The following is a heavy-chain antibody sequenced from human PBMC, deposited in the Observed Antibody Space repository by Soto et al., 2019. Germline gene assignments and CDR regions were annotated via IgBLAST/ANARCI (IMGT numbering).Heavy chain of an antibody. CDR2: IYWNDNK. CDR3: ALRPASHMTWVGP. D-gene: IGHD2-21*01. CDR1: GFSLTTVGVG. Sequence: QITLREAGPTLVKPTQTLTLTCTFSGFSLTTVGVGVGWIRQPPRRAPEWLALIYWNDNKRYSPSLERRVNLTNDTSRNQVVLTMTAMDPVDTATYYCALRPASHMTWVGPRGQGTLVTVSA. V-gene: IGHV2-5*01. J-gene: IGHJ5*02.